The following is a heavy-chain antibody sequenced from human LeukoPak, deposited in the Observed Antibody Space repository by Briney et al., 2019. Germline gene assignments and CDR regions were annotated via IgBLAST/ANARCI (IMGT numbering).Heavy chain of an antibody. CDR2: IHSSGST. CDR1: GGSTNIDY. CDR3: ARGPGPLQQERLEAFDI. V-gene: IGHV4-4*07. Sequence: PSETLSLTCTLSGGSTNIDYWSWIRQPAGKGLEWLGRIHSSGSTDYNPSLNSRLTVSLDTSQNHFSLRLRSVTAADTAVYYCARGPGPLQQERLEAFDIWGRGTVVTVSS. D-gene: IGHD1-1*01. J-gene: IGHJ3*02.